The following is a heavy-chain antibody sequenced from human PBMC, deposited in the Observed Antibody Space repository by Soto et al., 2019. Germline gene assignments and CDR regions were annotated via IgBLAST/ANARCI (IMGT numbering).Heavy chain of an antibody. CDR1: GGTFSTYI. J-gene: IGHJ3*01. V-gene: IGHV1-69*08. Sequence: QVQLVQSGAEVRKPGSSVKCSCKAPGGTFSTYIISWVRQAPGQGLEWMGRIIPIPDITNYAQKFQGRVTVTADRSTSTAYMELTSLKSEDTAVYYCARDRITTRGDAFDLWGQGTMVTVSS. D-gene: IGHD3-3*01. CDR3: ARDRITTRGDAFDL. CDR2: IIPIPDIT.